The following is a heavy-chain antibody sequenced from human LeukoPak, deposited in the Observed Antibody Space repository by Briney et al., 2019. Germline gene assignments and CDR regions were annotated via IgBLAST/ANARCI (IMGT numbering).Heavy chain of an antibody. D-gene: IGHD3-22*01. CDR1: GSTFSDYY. V-gene: IGHV3-11*01. CDR3: ASTHRITMIPFDY. J-gene: IGHJ4*02. Sequence: GGSLRLSCAASGSTFSDYYMSWIRQAPGKGLEWVSYISSSGSTIYYADSVKGRFTISRDNAKNSLYLQMNSLRAEDTAVYYCASTHRITMIPFDYWGQGTLVTVSS. CDR2: ISSSGSTI.